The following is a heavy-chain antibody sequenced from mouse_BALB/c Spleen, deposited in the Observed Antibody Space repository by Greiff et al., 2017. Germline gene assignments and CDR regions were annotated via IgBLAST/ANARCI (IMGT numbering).Heavy chain of an antibody. CDR3: ARHYYGSSFDY. J-gene: IGHJ2*01. D-gene: IGHD1-1*01. Sequence: EVMLVESGGGLVKLGGSLKLSCAASGFTFSSYYMSWVRQTPEKRLELVAAINSNGGSTYYPDTVKGRFTISRDNAKNTLYLQMSSLKSEDTALYYCARHYYGSSFDYWGQGTTLTVSS. CDR1: GFTFSSYY. CDR2: INSNGGST. V-gene: IGHV5-6-2*01.